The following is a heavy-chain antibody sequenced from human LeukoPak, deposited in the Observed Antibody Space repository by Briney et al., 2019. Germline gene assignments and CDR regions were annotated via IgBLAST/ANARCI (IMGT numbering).Heavy chain of an antibody. CDR1: GFTFTSYW. V-gene: IGHV3-7*03. D-gene: IGHD3-10*01. J-gene: IGHJ6*03. CDR3: AKDLNGSGSYYLTLYYYYMDV. CDR2: IKQDGSER. Sequence: GGSLRLSCAASGFTFTSYWMTWVRQAPGKGLEWVANIKQDGSERYYVDSVKGRSTISRDNAKNSLYLQMNSLRAEDTAVYYCAKDLNGSGSYYLTLYYYYMDVWGKGTTVTVSS.